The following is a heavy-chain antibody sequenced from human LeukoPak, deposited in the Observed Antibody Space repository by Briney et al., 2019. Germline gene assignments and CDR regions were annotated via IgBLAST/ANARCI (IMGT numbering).Heavy chain of an antibody. D-gene: IGHD3-22*01. J-gene: IGHJ6*02. CDR1: GFDFSSYV. Sequence: GGSLRLSCAASGFDFSSYVMHWVRQAPGKGLEWVAVMSHDGSNEYYADSVKGRFTISRDNSKNTLSLQMNSLRAEDTAVYYCVRGPYYYDGSAYDYYGMDVWGQGTTVTVSS. CDR2: MSHDGSNE. CDR3: VRGPYYYDGSAYDYYGMDV. V-gene: IGHV3-30*04.